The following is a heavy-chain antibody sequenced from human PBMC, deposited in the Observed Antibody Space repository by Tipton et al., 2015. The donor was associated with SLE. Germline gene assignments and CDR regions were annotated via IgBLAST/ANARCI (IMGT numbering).Heavy chain of an antibody. CDR3: ARVGTIFGGGLLFDY. CDR2: IYYSGST. V-gene: IGHV4-39*07. D-gene: IGHD3-3*01. CDR1: GGSISSSSYY. J-gene: IGHJ4*02. Sequence: TLSLTCTVSGGSISSSSYYWGWIRQPPGKGLEWIGSIYYSGSTYYNPSLKSRVTISVDTSKNQFSLKLSSVTAADTAVYYCARVGTIFGGGLLFDYWGQGTLVTVSS.